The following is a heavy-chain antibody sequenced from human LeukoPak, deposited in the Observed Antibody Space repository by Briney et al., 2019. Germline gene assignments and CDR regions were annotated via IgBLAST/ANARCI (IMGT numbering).Heavy chain of an antibody. Sequence: GGSLRLSCAASGFAVNTYDMHWVRQAPGEGPQWIAYFGISGTIYYADSVRGRFTIPRDSAKNSLYLQTNGLRVDDTAIYYCAGYGVYPYWGQGTPVTVSS. CDR1: GFAVNTYD. V-gene: IGHV3-48*01. D-gene: IGHD5/OR15-5a*01. J-gene: IGHJ4*02. CDR2: FGISGTI. CDR3: AGYGVYPY.